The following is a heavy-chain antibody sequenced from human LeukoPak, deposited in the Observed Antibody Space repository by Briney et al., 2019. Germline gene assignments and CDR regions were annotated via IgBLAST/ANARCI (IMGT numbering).Heavy chain of an antibody. D-gene: IGHD3-16*02. V-gene: IGHV4-61*08. J-gene: IGHJ4*02. CDR2: IYYSGST. Sequence: SETLSLTCTVSGGSISGGDYYWSWIRQPPGKGLEWIGYIYYSGSTNYNPSLKSRVTISVDTSKNQFSLKLSSVTAADTAVYYCASGLMGGGYRHFDYWGQGSLVTVSS. CDR1: GGSISGGDYY. CDR3: ASGLMGGGYRHFDY.